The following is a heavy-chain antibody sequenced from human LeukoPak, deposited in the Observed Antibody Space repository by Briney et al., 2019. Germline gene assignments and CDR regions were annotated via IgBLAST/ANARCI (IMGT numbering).Heavy chain of an antibody. CDR3: AREEYGDYAPGALDY. CDR1: GYTFTGYY. Sequence: GASVKVSCKASGYTFTGYYMHWVRQAPGQGLEWMGWINPNSGGTNYAQKFQGRVTMTRDTSISTAYMELSRLRSDDTAVYYCAREEYGDYAPGALDYWGQGTLVTVSS. CDR2: INPNSGGT. J-gene: IGHJ4*02. V-gene: IGHV1-2*02. D-gene: IGHD4-17*01.